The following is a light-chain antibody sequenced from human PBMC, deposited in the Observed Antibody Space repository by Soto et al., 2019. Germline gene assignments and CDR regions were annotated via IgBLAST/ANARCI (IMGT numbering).Light chain of an antibody. Sequence: DIQMTQSPSTLSAFVGERVTITCRASHYVSSSLAWYQQKPGKALKLMIYKTSILESGVPSRFSGSASGTEFTLSISSLQPDDFATYWCQQYNTYPWTFGQGTKVDIK. CDR1: HYVSSS. V-gene: IGKV1-5*03. CDR2: KTS. CDR3: QQYNTYPWT. J-gene: IGKJ1*01.